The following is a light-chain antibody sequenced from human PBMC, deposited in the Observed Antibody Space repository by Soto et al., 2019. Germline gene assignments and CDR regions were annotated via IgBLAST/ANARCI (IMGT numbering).Light chain of an antibody. CDR3: QQRSNWPIT. CDR1: QSVSRF. V-gene: IGKV3-11*01. J-gene: IGKJ5*01. Sequence: DIVLTQSPATLSLSPGQRATLSCRASQSVSRFLAWYQHKPGQAPRLLVYDASNRAAGIPARFSGSGSGTDSPLTISSLYPEDFAVYYCQQRSNWPITFGQGTRLEIK. CDR2: DAS.